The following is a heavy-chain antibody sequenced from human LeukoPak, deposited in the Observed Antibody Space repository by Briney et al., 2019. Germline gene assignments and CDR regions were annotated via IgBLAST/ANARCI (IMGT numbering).Heavy chain of an antibody. CDR3: ARAPEDSSGYYYVGPFDY. J-gene: IGHJ4*02. D-gene: IGHD3-22*01. CDR1: GGSISSSSYY. V-gene: IGHV4-39*07. Sequence: SETLSLTCTVSGGSISSSSYYWGWIRQPPGKGLEWIGSIYYSGSTYYNPSLKSRVTISVDTSKNQFSLKLSSVTAADTAVYYCARAPEDSSGYYYVGPFDYWGQGTLVTVSS. CDR2: IYYSGST.